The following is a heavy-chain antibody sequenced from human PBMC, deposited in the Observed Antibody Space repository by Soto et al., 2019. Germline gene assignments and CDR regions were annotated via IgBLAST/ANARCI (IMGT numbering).Heavy chain of an antibody. J-gene: IGHJ4*02. V-gene: IGHV4-34*01. Sequence: SSETLSLTCAVYGGSFSGYYWSWIRQPPGKGLEWIGEINHSGSTNYNPSLKSRVTISVDTSKNQFSLKLSSVTAADTAVYYCARARGYVDYWGQGTLVTVSS. CDR1: GGSFSGYY. CDR2: INHSGST. CDR3: ARARGYVDY.